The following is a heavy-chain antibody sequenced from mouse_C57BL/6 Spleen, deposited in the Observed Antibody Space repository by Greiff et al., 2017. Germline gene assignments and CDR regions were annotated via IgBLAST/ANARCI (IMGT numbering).Heavy chain of an antibody. Sequence: EVKLMESGAGLVKPGGSLKLSCAASGFTFSSYAMSWVRQTPEKRLEWVAYISSGGDYIYYAETVKGRFTISRDNARNALYLQMSSMKSEDTAMYYCTREGPTYGSPYWYFDVWGTGTTVTVSS. CDR1: GFTFSSYA. CDR2: ISSGGDYI. CDR3: TREGPTYGSPYWYFDV. V-gene: IGHV5-9-1*02. D-gene: IGHD1-1*01. J-gene: IGHJ1*03.